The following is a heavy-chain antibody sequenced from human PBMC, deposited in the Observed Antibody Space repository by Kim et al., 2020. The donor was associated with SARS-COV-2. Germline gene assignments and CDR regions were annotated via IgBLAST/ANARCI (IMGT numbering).Heavy chain of an antibody. CDR1: GDTFSSYA. V-gene: IGHV1-69*13. J-gene: IGHJ1*01. Sequence: SVKVSCKASGDTFSSYAISWVRQAPGQGLEWMGGIIPIFGTANYAQKFQGRVTITADESTSTAYMELSSLRSEDTAVYYCARGVANSGSYGLGDWGEGALVAAAS. CDR2: IIPIFGTA. D-gene: IGHD1-26*01. CDR3: ARGVANSGSYGLGD.